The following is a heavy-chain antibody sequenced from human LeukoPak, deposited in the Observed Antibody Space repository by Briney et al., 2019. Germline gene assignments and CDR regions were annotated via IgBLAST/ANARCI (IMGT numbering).Heavy chain of an antibody. Sequence: SETLSLTCTVSGGSISSSTYYWGWIRQPPGKGLEWIGNIYNSGSTYYSPSLKSRVTISVDTSKNQFSLKLSSVTAADTAVYYCAREEFGVVSSGDAFDIWGQGTMVTVSS. V-gene: IGHV4-39*07. D-gene: IGHD3-3*01. CDR1: GGSISSSTYY. CDR2: IYNSGST. J-gene: IGHJ3*02. CDR3: AREEFGVVSSGDAFDI.